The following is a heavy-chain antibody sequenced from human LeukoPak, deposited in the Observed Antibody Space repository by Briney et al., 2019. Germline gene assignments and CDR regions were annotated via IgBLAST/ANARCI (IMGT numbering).Heavy chain of an antibody. CDR1: GFTFSSYS. CDR2: ISSSSTI. J-gene: IGHJ5*02. Sequence: GGSLRLSCAASGFTFSSYSMNWVRQAPGKGLEWVSYISSSSTIYYADSVKGRFTISRDNAKNSLYLQMNSLRAEDTAVYYCARAVGSSSWYRGPVFDPWGQGTLVTVSS. V-gene: IGHV3-48*01. D-gene: IGHD6-13*01. CDR3: ARAVGSSSWYRGPVFDP.